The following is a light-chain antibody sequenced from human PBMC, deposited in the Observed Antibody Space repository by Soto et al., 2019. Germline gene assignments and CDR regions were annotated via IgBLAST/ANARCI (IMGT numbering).Light chain of an antibody. CDR3: SSYTSSSTVV. CDR1: SSDVGGYNY. Sequence: QPVLTQPASVSGSPGQSITFSCTGTSSDVGGYNYVSWYQQHPGKAPKLMIYEVTNRPSGVSNRFSGSKSGNTASLTISGVQAEDEADYYCSSYTSSSTVVFGGGTKVTVL. CDR2: EVT. J-gene: IGLJ2*01. V-gene: IGLV2-14*01.